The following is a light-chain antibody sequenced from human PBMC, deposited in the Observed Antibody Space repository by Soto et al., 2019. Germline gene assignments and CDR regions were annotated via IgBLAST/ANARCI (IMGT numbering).Light chain of an antibody. CDR1: QSVSSN. V-gene: IGKV3-15*01. J-gene: IGKJ1*01. CDR2: GAS. Sequence: EIVMTPSPATLSVSPGERATLYCRASQSVSSNLAWYQQKPGQAPRLLIYGASTRATGIPARFSGSGSGTEFTLTISSLQSEDFAVYYCQQYNNWPQTFGQGTKVDI. CDR3: QQYNNWPQT.